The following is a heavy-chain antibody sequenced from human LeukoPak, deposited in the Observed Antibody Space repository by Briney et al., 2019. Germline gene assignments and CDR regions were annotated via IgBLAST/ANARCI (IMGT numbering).Heavy chain of an antibody. V-gene: IGHV4-39*01. CDR2: IYYSGST. Sequence: SSETLSLTCTVSGGSISSSSYYWGWIRQPPGKGLEWVGSIYYSGSTYYNPSLKSRVTISVDTSKNHFSLKLSSVTAADTAVYYCARQVLEWALIVVVPAALLDYWGQGTLVTVSS. CDR1: GGSISSSSYY. J-gene: IGHJ4*02. CDR3: ARQVLEWALIVVVPAALLDY. D-gene: IGHD2-2*01.